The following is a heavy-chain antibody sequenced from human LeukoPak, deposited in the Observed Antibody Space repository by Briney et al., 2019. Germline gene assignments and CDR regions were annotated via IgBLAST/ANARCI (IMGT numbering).Heavy chain of an antibody. CDR3: ARGRVCRRYNSGWYKAPFDY. V-gene: IGHV4-34*01. CDR2: INHSGIT. D-gene: IGHD6-19*01. J-gene: IGHJ4*02. CDR1: GGSFSGYY. Sequence: SETLSLTCAVYGGSFSGYYWSWIRQPPGKGLEWIGEINHSGITNYNPSLKSRVTISVDTSKNQFSLKLSSVTAADPAVYYCARGRVCRRYNSGWYKAPFDYWGQGTLVTVSS.